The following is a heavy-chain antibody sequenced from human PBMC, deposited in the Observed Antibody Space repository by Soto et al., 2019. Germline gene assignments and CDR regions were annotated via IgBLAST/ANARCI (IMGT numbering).Heavy chain of an antibody. D-gene: IGHD2-15*01. J-gene: IGHJ4*02. CDR1: GGTFSSYS. CDR3: GGAHELHCSGGGCYNGIDY. Sequence: ASVKVSCKASGGTFSSYSFNWLRQTPGQGLEWMGGIIPLLTTADYAQKFQGRVTITADESTGTAYMELSSLKSEDTAVYFCGGAHELHCSGGGCYNGIDYWGQGTLVTVSS. CDR2: IIPLLTTA. V-gene: IGHV1-69*13.